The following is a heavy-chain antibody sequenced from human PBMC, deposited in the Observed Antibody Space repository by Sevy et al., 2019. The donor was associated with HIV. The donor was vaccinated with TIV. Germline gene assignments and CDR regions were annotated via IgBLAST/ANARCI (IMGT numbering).Heavy chain of an antibody. CDR2: IKSKSDGGTT. J-gene: IGHJ6*02. CDR3: ATHRSLGFARMVGAEGGMDV. CDR1: GFTFSDPW. D-gene: IGHD2-15*01. Sequence: GGSLRLSCVASGFTFSDPWMSWVRQPPGKGLEWVGRIKSKSDGGTTDYAAPVKGRFTISRDDSKNKLYLQMNSLKTDDTAVYYCATHRSLGFARMVGAEGGMDVWGQGTTVTVSS. V-gene: IGHV3-15*01.